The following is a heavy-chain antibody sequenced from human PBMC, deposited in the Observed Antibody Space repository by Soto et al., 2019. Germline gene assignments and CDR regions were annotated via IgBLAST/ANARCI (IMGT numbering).Heavy chain of an antibody. CDR2: ISGSGGST. CDR1: GFTFSSYA. CDR3: AKDTELGYCSGGSCYNTNDAFDI. Sequence: PGGSLRLSCAASGFTFSSYAMSWVRQAPGKGLKWVSAISGSGGSTYYADSVKGRFTISRDNSKNTLYLQMNSLRAEDTAVYYCAKDTELGYCSGGSCYNTNDAFDIWGQGTMVTVSS. J-gene: IGHJ3*02. V-gene: IGHV3-23*01. D-gene: IGHD2-15*01.